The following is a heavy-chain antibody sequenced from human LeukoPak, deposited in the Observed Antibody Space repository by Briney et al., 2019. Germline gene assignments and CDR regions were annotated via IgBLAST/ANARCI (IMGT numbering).Heavy chain of an antibody. CDR2: IKEDGSEK. J-gene: IGHJ4*02. CDR1: GFSLSRDW. Sequence: GGSLRLSCVGSGFSLSRDWMTWVRQAPGTGLEWVANIKEDGSEKYYVDSVKGRFTISRDNAKNSLYLQMTGLRAEDTAFYYCARYRGRVGAAVYWGQGTLVTVSS. D-gene: IGHD1-26*01. V-gene: IGHV3-7*03. CDR3: ARYRGRVGAAVY.